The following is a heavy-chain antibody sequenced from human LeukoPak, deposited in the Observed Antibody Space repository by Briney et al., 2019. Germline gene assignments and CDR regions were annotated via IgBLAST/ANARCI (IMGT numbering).Heavy chain of an antibody. J-gene: IGHJ4*02. D-gene: IGHD1-14*01. CDR1: GFTFSNYA. CDR3: ARWITSQNIVFDY. V-gene: IGHV3-23*01. Sequence: PGGSLRLSCETSGFTFSNYAMNWVRQTPGKGLEWVSSITSYRRDTYYADSVKGRFTISRDNSKSTLSLQMNSLRAEDTAMYYCARWITSQNIVFDYWGQGNLVTVSS. CDR2: ITSYRRDT.